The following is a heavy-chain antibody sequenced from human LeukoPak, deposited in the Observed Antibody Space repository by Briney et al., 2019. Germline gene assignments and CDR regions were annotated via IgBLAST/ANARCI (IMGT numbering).Heavy chain of an antibody. CDR3: ARDEYYYESSGYYSPRGGYFQH. D-gene: IGHD3-22*01. CDR1: GFTFSSYA. CDR2: ISYDGSNK. Sequence: PGGSLRLSCAASGFTFSSYAMHWVRQAPGKGLEWVAVISYDGSNKYYADSVKGRFTISRDNSKNTLYLQMNSLRAEDTAVYYCARDEYYYESSGYYSPRGGYFQHWGQGTLVTVSS. J-gene: IGHJ1*01. V-gene: IGHV3-30-3*01.